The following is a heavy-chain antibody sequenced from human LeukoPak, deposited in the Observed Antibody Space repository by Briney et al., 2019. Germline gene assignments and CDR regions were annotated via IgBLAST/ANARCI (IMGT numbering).Heavy chain of an antibody. Sequence: GGSLRLSCAASRFTFDNYAMHWVRQAPGKGLEWVSGISWNGGIIGYADSVKGRFTISRDNAKNSLYLQMNSLRAEDTALYYCAKADYGSGTYYNVRYFDSWGQGTLVTVSS. CDR2: ISWNGGII. D-gene: IGHD3-10*01. CDR3: AKADYGSGTYYNVRYFDS. V-gene: IGHV3-9*01. CDR1: RFTFDNYA. J-gene: IGHJ4*02.